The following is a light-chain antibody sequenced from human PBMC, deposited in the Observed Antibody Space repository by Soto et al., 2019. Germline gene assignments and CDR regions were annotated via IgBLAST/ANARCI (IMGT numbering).Light chain of an antibody. J-gene: IGLJ3*02. V-gene: IGLV8-61*01. CDR3: VLYVGYGITV. Sequence: QAVVTQEPSFSVSPGGTVTLTCGLSTGPVSTNYFPSWYQQTPGQAPRTLISFTNTRSSGVPDRFSGSILGNKAALTITGAKADDESDYYCVLYVGYGITVFGGGTKLTVL. CDR1: TGPVSTNYF. CDR2: FTN.